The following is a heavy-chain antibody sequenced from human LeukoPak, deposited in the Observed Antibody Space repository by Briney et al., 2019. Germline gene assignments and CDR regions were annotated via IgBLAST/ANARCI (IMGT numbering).Heavy chain of an antibody. Sequence: ASVKVSCKASGYTFTSYGISWVRQAPGQGLEWMGWISAYNGNTNYAQKLQGRVTMTTDTSTSTAYMGLRSLRSDDTAVYYCARVLCSGGSCYYYDYWGQGTLVTVSS. D-gene: IGHD2-15*01. V-gene: IGHV1-18*01. J-gene: IGHJ4*02. CDR2: ISAYNGNT. CDR1: GYTFTSYG. CDR3: ARVLCSGGSCYYYDY.